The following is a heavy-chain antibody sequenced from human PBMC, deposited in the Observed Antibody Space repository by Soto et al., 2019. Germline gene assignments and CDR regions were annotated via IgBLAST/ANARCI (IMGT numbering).Heavy chain of an antibody. CDR1: VGSISSGGYS. V-gene: IGHV4-31*03. J-gene: IGHJ6*02. D-gene: IGHD6-6*01. CDR3: ARGSSIAGLYYGMDV. CDR2: NYYSGIT. Sequence: QLQLQEAGPGLVKPSQTLSLTCTVSVGSISSGGYSWTWIRQHPGKGLEWIGYNYYSGITYYNPSPKSRVTMSLDTSKNQFSLKLSSVTAADTAVYYCARGSSIAGLYYGMDVWGQGTTVTVSS.